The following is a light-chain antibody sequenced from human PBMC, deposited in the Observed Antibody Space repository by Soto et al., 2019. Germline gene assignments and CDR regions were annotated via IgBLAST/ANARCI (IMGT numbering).Light chain of an antibody. CDR1: NSDIGGYNY. V-gene: IGLV2-11*01. CDR3: CSYAGTYTVGV. CDR2: DVS. Sequence: QSALTQPRSVSGSPGQSVTISCTGTNSDIGGYNYVSWYQQHPGKAPKVMIYDVSRRPSGVPDRFSGSKSGNTASLTISGLQAEDEADYYCCSYAGTYTVGVFGGGTKVTVL. J-gene: IGLJ3*02.